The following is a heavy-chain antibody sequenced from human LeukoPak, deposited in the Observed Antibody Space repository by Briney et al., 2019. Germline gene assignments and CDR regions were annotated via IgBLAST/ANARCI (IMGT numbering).Heavy chain of an antibody. Sequence: SGGSLRLSCAASGFTFSSYWMHWVRQAPGKGLVWDSRINSDGSSTSYADSVKGRFTISRDNAKNTLYLQMNSLRAEDTAVYYCARTDYYDSSGYPFDSWGQGTLVTVSS. CDR3: ARTDYYDSSGYPFDS. J-gene: IGHJ4*02. CDR1: GFTFSSYW. V-gene: IGHV3-74*01. CDR2: INSDGSST. D-gene: IGHD3-22*01.